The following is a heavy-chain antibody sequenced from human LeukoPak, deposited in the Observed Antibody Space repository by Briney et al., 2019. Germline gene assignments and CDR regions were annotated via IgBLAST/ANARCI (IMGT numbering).Heavy chain of an antibody. CDR3: ARGSIAAAGTVPYDAFDI. CDR2: ISHSGST. CDR1: GGSISSDDYY. D-gene: IGHD6-13*01. Sequence: SETLSLTCTVSGGSISSDDYYWSWIRQPPGKGLEWLGYISHSGSTYYNPSLKSRVTISVDRSKNQFSLKLSSVTAADTAVYSCARGSIAAAGTVPYDAFDIWGQGTMVTVSS. J-gene: IGHJ3*02. V-gene: IGHV4-30-2*01.